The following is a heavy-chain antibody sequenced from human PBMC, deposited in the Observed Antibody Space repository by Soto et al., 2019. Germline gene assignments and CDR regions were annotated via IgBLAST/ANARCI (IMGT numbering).Heavy chain of an antibody. CDR3: ARDSSAVSYYCYGMDV. J-gene: IGHJ6*02. D-gene: IGHD6-19*01. CDR1: GGSISSGGYY. V-gene: IGHV4-31*03. Sequence: QVQLQESGPGLVKPSQTLSLTCTVSGGSISSGGYYWSWIRQHPGKGLEWIGYINYRGSTYYNPSLRSRVTISVDPSKNQFSLKLSSVTAADTAVYYCARDSSAVSYYCYGMDVWGQGTTVTVSS. CDR2: INYRGST.